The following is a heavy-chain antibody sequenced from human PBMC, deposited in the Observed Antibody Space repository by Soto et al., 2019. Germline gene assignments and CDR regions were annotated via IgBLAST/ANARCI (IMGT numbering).Heavy chain of an antibody. CDR3: AKAGSLRFLEWLFVS. J-gene: IGHJ5*02. Sequence: GGSLRLSCAASGFTFSSYAMSWVRQAPGKGLEWVSAISGSGGSTYYADSVKGRFTISRDNSKNTLYLQMNSLRAEDTAVYYCAKAGSLRFLEWLFVSWGQGTLVTVSS. D-gene: IGHD3-3*01. V-gene: IGHV3-23*01. CDR2: ISGSGGST. CDR1: GFTFSSYA.